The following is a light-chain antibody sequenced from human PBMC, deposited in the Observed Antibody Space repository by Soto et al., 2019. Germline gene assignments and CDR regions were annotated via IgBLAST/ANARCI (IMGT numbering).Light chain of an antibody. CDR2: EGS. CDR1: SSDVGSYNL. Sequence: QSALTQPASVSGSPGQSITISCNGTSSDVGSYNLVSWYQQHPGKAPKLMIYEGSKRPSGVSNRFSGSKSGNTASLTISGLQAEDEADYYCCSYAGSSTFIVVFGGGTKLTVL. CDR3: CSYAGSSTFIVV. V-gene: IGLV2-23*03. J-gene: IGLJ2*01.